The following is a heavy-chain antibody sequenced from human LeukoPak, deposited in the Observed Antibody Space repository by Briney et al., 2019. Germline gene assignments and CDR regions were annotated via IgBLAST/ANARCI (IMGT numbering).Heavy chain of an antibody. J-gene: IGHJ4*02. V-gene: IGHV6-1*01. Sequence: HSQTLSLTCAISGDSVSSNDAAWNWIRQSPSRGLEWLGRTYYRSKWYYDYAVSVKSRIPINPDTSKNQFSLQLNSVPPDDTAVFYCAREPSGHSGSFDSWGQGTLVTASS. CDR3: AREPSGHSGSFDS. CDR1: GDSVSSNDAA. D-gene: IGHD4-23*01. CDR2: TYYRSKWYY.